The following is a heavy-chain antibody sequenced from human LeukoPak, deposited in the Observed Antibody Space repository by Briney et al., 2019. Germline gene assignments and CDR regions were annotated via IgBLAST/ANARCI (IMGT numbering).Heavy chain of an antibody. CDR2: VSHSGSI. J-gene: IGHJ4*02. CDR3: ARVTEDYYDSSGYYPPYYFDY. V-gene: IGHV4-39*07. CDR1: GGSISSSSYS. Sequence: PSETLSLTCTVSGGSISSSSYSWGWIRQPPGKGLEWIGSVSHSGSINYDPSLKNRVTISVDTSKNQFSLKLSSVTAADTAVYYCARVTEDYYDSSGYYPPYYFDYWGQGTLVTVSS. D-gene: IGHD3-22*01.